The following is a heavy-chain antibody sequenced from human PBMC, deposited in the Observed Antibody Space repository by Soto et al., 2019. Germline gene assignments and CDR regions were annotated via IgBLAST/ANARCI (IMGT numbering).Heavy chain of an antibody. Sequence: GESLKISCKGSGYSFTNYWIGWVRQMPGKGLEWMGIIYPGDSHAIYSPSFQGQVTMSADKSISTAYLQWSSLKASDTTMYYCARPYSGGPNDPFDVWGQGTVVTVSS. V-gene: IGHV5-51*01. CDR2: IYPGDSHA. J-gene: IGHJ3*01. D-gene: IGHD1-26*01. CDR1: GYSFTNYW. CDR3: ARPYSGGPNDPFDV.